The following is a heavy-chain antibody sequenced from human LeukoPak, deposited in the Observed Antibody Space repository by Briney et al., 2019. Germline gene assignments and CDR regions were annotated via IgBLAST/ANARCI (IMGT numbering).Heavy chain of an antibody. V-gene: IGHV3-48*01. Sequence: GGSLRLSCEASGFTFSDYSLNWVRQAPGKGLEWVSYIGGRTSTIYYADSVKGRFTISRDNAKNSLYLQMNSLRAEDTAVYYCARDAVEYSSSEFDYWGRGTLVTVSS. D-gene: IGHD6-6*01. J-gene: IGHJ4*02. CDR1: GFTFSDYS. CDR3: ARDAVEYSSSEFDY. CDR2: IGGRTSTI.